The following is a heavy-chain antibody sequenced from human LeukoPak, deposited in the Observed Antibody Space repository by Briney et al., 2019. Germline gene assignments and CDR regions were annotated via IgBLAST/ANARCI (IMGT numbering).Heavy chain of an antibody. CDR1: GYSISSGYY. CDR3: ARRDPGGNWFDP. V-gene: IGHV4-38-2*01. CDR2: IYHSGST. D-gene: IGHD4-23*01. J-gene: IGHJ5*02. Sequence: SETLSLTXAVSGYSISSGYYWGWIRQPPGKGLERIGSIYHSGSTYYNPSLKSRVTISVDTSKNQFSLKLSSVTAADTAVYYCARRDPGGNWFDPWGQGTLVTVSS.